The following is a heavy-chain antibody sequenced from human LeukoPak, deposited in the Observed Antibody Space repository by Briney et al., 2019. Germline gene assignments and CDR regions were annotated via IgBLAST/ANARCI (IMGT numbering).Heavy chain of an antibody. J-gene: IGHJ4*02. D-gene: IGHD3-9*01. CDR2: IYYSGST. V-gene: IGHV4-39*07. CDR3: ARGISFRYDILTGPLG. Sequence: PSETLSLTCTVSGGSISSSSYYWGWIRQPPGKGLEWIGSIYYSGSTYYNPSLKSRVTISVDTSKNQFSLKLSSVTAADTAVYYCARGISFRYDILTGPLGWGQGTLVTVSS. CDR1: GGSISSSSYY.